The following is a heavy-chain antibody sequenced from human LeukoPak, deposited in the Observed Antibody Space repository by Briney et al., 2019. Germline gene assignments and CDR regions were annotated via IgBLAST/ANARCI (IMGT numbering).Heavy chain of an antibody. CDR2: IYSAGST. Sequence: GGSLRLSCTVSGFTVSSNSMSWVRQAPGRGLEWVSFIYSAGSTHYSDSVKGRFTISIDNSKNTLYLQMNSLRAEDTAVYYCARRAGAYTHPYDYWGQGTLVTVS. CDR3: ARRAGAYTHPYDY. CDR1: GFTVSSNS. V-gene: IGHV3-53*01. D-gene: IGHD3-16*01. J-gene: IGHJ4*02.